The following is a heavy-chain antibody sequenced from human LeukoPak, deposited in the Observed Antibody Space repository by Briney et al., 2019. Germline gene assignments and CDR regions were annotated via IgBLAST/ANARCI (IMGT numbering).Heavy chain of an antibody. J-gene: IGHJ4*02. CDR2: INSDRSST. V-gene: IGHV3-74*01. CDR3: ARGYYYDSSGAFDY. D-gene: IGHD3-22*01. CDR1: GFTFSSYW. Sequence: GGSLRLSCAASGFTFSSYWMHWVRQAPGKGLVWVSRINSDRSSTSYADSVKGRFTISRDNAKNTLYLQMNSLRAEDTAVYYCARGYYYDSSGAFDYWGQGTLVTVSS.